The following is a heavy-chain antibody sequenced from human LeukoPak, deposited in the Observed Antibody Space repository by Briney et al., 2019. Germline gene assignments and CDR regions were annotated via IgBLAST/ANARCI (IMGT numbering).Heavy chain of an antibody. CDR1: GFTFSSYA. CDR3: AKEIMETTYFDS. V-gene: IGHV3-23*01. CDR2: ISHNAAKT. Sequence: GGSLRLSCAASGFTFSSYAMSWVRQAPGKGLQWVSAISHNAAKTYYADSVKGRFTISRDSSKNTLCLQMNSLRAEDTAVYYCAKEIMETTYFDSWGQGTLVTVSS. D-gene: IGHD4-17*01. J-gene: IGHJ4*02.